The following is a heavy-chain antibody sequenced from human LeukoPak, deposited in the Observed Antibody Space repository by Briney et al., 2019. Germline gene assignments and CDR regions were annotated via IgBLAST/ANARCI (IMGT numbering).Heavy chain of an antibody. CDR1: GFTFTNFG. Sequence: GRSLRLSCAASGFTFTNFGLHWVRQAPGKGLEWVAVIWYDGSKKYYADSVKGRFTISRDNSKNTLYLQMNSLRADDTSVYYCARDYYDRSGYFYFDSWGQGTLVTVSP. V-gene: IGHV3-33*01. D-gene: IGHD3-22*01. J-gene: IGHJ4*02. CDR2: IWYDGSKK. CDR3: ARDYYDRSGYFYFDS.